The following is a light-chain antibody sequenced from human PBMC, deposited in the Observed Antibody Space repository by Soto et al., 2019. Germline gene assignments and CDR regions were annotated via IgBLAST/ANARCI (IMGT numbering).Light chain of an antibody. J-gene: IGKJ1*01. V-gene: IGKV1-5*03. CDR1: HLISSW. CDR2: KAS. Sequence: DIQMTQSPSTLSASVGDSVTITCRASHLISSWLAWYQQKPGKAPKLLTYKASTLKSGVPSRFSGSGSGTEFTLTISSLQPDDFATYYCQEYNSWRGEWTFGQGTKVDIK. CDR3: QEYNSWRGEWT.